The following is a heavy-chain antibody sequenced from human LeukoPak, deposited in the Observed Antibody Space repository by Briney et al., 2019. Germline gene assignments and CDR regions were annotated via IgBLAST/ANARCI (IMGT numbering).Heavy chain of an antibody. CDR2: ISHSGST. CDR3: ARDYYSAPFNWFDL. V-gene: IGHV4-4*08. Sequence: PSETLSLTCTVSGGSISSYYWSWIRQPPGKGLEWIGEISHSGSTDYNPSLKSRVTISVDRSENQFSLNLNSVTAADTAIYYCARDYYSAPFNWFDLWGQGILVTVSS. CDR1: GGSISSYY. J-gene: IGHJ5*02. D-gene: IGHD1-26*01.